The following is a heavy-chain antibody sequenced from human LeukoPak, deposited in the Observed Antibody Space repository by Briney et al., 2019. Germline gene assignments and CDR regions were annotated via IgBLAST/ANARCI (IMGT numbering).Heavy chain of an antibody. V-gene: IGHV3-11*01. CDR1: GFTFSDYY. CDR3: ARAYGSGSYLFDH. Sequence: PGGSLRLSCAASGFTFSDYYMSWIRQAPGKGLEWVSYISSSGSTIYYADSVKGRFTISRDNAKNSLYLQMSSLRAEDTAVYYCARAYGSGSYLFDHWGQGTLVTVSS. D-gene: IGHD3-10*01. J-gene: IGHJ4*02. CDR2: ISSSGSTI.